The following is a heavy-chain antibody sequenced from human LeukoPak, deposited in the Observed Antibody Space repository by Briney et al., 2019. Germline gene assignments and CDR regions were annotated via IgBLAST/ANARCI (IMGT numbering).Heavy chain of an antibody. CDR2: MNPNSGNT. CDR3: ARGPGYYYGSGSYPLPQPYYYYYYYMDV. CDR1: GYTFTSYD. D-gene: IGHD3-10*01. V-gene: IGHV1-8*01. Sequence: SVKVSCKASGYTFTSYDINWVRQATGQGLEWMGWMNPNSGNTGYAQKFQGRVTMTRNTSISTAYMELSSLRSEDTAVYYCARGPGYYYGSGSYPLPQPYYYYYYYMDVWGKGTTVTVSS. J-gene: IGHJ6*03.